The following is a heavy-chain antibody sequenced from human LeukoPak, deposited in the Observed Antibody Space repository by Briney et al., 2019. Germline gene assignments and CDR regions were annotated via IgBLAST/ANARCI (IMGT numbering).Heavy chain of an antibody. D-gene: IGHD2-8*01. J-gene: IGHJ6*02. CDR1: GYNFITYY. CDR3: AREDVVLVDAVRYYYYGMDV. Sequence: ASVKVSCKASGYNFITYYMHWVRQAPGQGLEWMGIINPSGGSTSYAQKFQDGVTMTRDTSTSTAYMELSSLKSEDTAVYYCAREDVVLVDAVRYYYYGMDVWGQGTTVTVSS. CDR2: INPSGGST. V-gene: IGHV1-46*01.